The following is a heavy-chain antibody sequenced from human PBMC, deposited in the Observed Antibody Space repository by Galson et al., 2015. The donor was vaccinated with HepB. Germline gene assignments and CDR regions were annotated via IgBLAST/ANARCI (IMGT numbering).Heavy chain of an antibody. J-gene: IGHJ4*02. CDR3: ARGIAAAGSDY. Sequence: SLRLSCAASGFTFDDYAMHWVRQAPGKGLEWVSGISWNSGSIGYADSVKGRFTISRDNAKNSLYLQMNSLRSEDTAVYYCARGIAAAGSDYWGQGTLVTVSS. D-gene: IGHD6-13*01. V-gene: IGHV3-9*01. CDR1: GFTFDDYA. CDR2: ISWNSGSI.